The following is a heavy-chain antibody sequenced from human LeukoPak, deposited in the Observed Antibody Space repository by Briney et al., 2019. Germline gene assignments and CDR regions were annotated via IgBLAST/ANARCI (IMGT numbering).Heavy chain of an antibody. CDR2: VNSDGSAT. J-gene: IGHJ4*02. D-gene: IGHD2/OR15-2a*01. V-gene: IGHV3-74*01. CDR3: TSFYETN. CDR1: GFIFTKYW. Sequence: GGSLRLSCAASGFIFTKYWMHWVRQAPGKGLVWVSHVNSDGSATSYADSVKGRFTISRDNAKNAVYLHMNSLRVEDTAVYYCTSFYETNWGQGTLVTVSS.